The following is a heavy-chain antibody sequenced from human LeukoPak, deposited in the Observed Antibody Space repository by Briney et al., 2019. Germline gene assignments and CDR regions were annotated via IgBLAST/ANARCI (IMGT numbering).Heavy chain of an antibody. CDR3: AKCRVGAANFDY. D-gene: IGHD1-26*01. Sequence: HPGGSLRLSCTASGFTFRDYWVSWVRQAPGKGLEWVANTKQDGSGKYYVDSVKGRFTISRDNTKNTLYLQMNNLRAEDTAVYYCAKCRVGAANFDYWGQGTLVTVSS. CDR2: TKQDGSGK. V-gene: IGHV3-7*03. CDR1: GFTFRDYW. J-gene: IGHJ4*02.